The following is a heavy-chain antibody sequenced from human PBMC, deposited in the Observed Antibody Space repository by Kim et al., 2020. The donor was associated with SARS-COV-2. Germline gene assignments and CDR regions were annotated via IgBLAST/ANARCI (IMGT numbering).Heavy chain of an antibody. CDR3: ARGRSSYL. V-gene: IGHV4-59*13. CDR1: GASITTYF. J-gene: IGHJ5*02. Sequence: SETLSLTCTVSGASITTYFWSWIRQPPGKGLEWIGYIYYSGTTKYNPSLQSRVTISVDMFKNQFSLKLSSVTAADTAVYYCARGRSSYLWGQGTLVTV. D-gene: IGHD6-13*01. CDR2: IYYSGTT.